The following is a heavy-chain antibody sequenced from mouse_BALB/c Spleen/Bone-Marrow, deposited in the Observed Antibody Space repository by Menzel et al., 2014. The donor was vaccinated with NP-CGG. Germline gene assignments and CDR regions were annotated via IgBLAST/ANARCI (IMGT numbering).Heavy chain of an antibody. J-gene: IGHJ2*01. D-gene: IGHD1-1*01. V-gene: IGHV4-1*02. Sequence: EVQVVESGGGLVQPGGSLKLSCAASGFDFSRYWMSWVRQAPGKGLEWIGEINPDSSTINYTPSLKDKFIISRDNTKNTLYLQMSKVRSEDTALYYCARLYYYGNFDYWGQGTTLTVSS. CDR2: INPDSSTI. CDR1: GFDFSRYW. CDR3: ARLYYYGNFDY.